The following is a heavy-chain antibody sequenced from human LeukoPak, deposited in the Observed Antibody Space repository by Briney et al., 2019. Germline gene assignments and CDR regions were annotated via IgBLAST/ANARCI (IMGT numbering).Heavy chain of an antibody. Sequence: GASVKVSCKASGGTFSSYAISWVRQAPRQGLEWMGRIIPIFGTANYAQKFQGRVTITTDESTSTAYMELSSLRSEDTAVYYCARLTVWGSYRYDPWGQGTLVTVSS. CDR2: IIPIFGTA. V-gene: IGHV1-69*05. J-gene: IGHJ5*02. CDR3: ARLTVWGSYRYDP. CDR1: GGTFSSYA. D-gene: IGHD3-16*02.